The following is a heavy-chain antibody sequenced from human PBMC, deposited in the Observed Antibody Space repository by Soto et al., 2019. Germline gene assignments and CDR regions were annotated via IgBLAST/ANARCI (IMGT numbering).Heavy chain of an antibody. Sequence: QVQLQQWGAGLLKPSETLSLTCAVYGGSFSPFYWSWIRQPPGKGLEWIGEINHSGSTNYNPSLKSRVTMSVDTSKNQFSLKLSSVTAADTAMYYCARGRDYWGQGTLVTVSS. CDR3: ARGRDY. V-gene: IGHV4-34*01. CDR2: INHSGST. CDR1: GGSFSPFY. J-gene: IGHJ4*02.